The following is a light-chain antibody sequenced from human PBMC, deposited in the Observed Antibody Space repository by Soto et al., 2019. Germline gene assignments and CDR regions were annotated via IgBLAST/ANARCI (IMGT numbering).Light chain of an antibody. V-gene: IGKV1-33*01. CDR1: QDISNN. CDR2: DAS. Sequence: DIQMTQSPSSLSASVGDRVTITCQASQDISNNLHWYQVKPGKAPKLMIYDASNLETGVPSRFSGSGSGTDFTFTINSREPEDVAKYYCQQYDDLPRTVGQGTKLQVK. CDR3: QQYDDLPRT. J-gene: IGKJ2*01.